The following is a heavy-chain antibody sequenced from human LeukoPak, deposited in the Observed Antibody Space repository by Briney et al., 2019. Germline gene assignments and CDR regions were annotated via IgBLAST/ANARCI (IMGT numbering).Heavy chain of an antibody. CDR3: ARASTSCYDY. CDR2: IINSSTNK. V-gene: IGHV3-21*01. Sequence: PGGSLRLSCAASGFTFSSYSMNWVRQAPGKRLEWVSSIINSSTNKYYAHSVKGRFTISRANAKNSLYLQMNSLRAEDTAVYYCARASTSCYDYWGQGTLVTVSS. CDR1: GFTFSSYS. J-gene: IGHJ4*02. D-gene: IGHD2-2*01.